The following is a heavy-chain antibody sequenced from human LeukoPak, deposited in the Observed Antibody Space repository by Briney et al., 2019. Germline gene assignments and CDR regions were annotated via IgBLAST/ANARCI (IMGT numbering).Heavy chain of an antibody. CDR2: INSDGSSR. Sequence: GGSLRLSCAASGFTFSNYWMHWVRQAPGKGLVWVSRINSDGSSRNYAASVKGRFTISRDNAKNTMYLQMNSLRAEDTAVYYCASASSHRIAAGGDYWGQGTLVTVSS. J-gene: IGHJ4*02. CDR3: ASASSHRIAAGGDY. D-gene: IGHD6-13*01. V-gene: IGHV3-74*01. CDR1: GFTFSNYW.